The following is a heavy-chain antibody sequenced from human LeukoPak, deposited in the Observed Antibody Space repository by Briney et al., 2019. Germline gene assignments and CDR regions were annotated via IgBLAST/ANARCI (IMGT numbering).Heavy chain of an antibody. J-gene: IGHJ5*02. CDR2: INPNSGAT. Sequence: ASLKVSCKASGYTFTGYYIHWVRQAPGQGLEWMGCINPNSGATNYAQKIQGRVTMTRDTSITTAYMELTRLRSDDTAVYYCARGLDLYPGYSYGQNWFDPWGQGTLVTVSS. CDR3: ARGLDLYPGYSYGQNWFDP. V-gene: IGHV1-2*02. CDR1: GYTFTGYY. D-gene: IGHD5-18*01.